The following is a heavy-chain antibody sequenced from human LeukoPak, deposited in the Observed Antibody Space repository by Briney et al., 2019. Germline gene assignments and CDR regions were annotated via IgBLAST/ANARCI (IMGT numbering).Heavy chain of an antibody. CDR1: EFSLSTSGMC. CDR2: FDWDDDK. CDR3: ARIRRTTVVTAGAFDI. Sequence: SGPALVKPTQTLTLTCTFSEFSLSTSGMCVSWIRQPPGKALEWHARFDWDDDKYYSTSLKTRLTISKDTSKNQVVLTMTNMDPLETATYYCARIRRTTVVTAGAFDIWGQGTMVTVSS. V-gene: IGHV2-70*11. D-gene: IGHD4-23*01. J-gene: IGHJ3*02.